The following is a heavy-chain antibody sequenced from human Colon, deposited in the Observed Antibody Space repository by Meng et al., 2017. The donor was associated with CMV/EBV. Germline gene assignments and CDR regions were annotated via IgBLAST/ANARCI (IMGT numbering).Heavy chain of an antibody. CDR1: GFTFSSYA. CDR2: ISYDGSNK. V-gene: IGHV3-30-3*01. J-gene: IGHJ5*02. Sequence: GGSLRLSCAASGFTFSSYAMHWVRQAPGKGLEWVAVISYDGSNKYYADSVKGRFTISRDNSKNTLYLQMNSLRAEDTAVYYCARDGETYGDYTYNWFDPWGQGTLVTVSS. CDR3: ARDGETYGDYTYNWFDP. D-gene: IGHD4-17*01.